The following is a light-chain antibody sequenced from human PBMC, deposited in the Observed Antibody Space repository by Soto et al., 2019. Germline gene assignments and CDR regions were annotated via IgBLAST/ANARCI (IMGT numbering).Light chain of an antibody. CDR1: QSISSW. J-gene: IGKJ1*01. V-gene: IGKV1-5*01. Sequence: DIRMTQSPSTLSASVGDRVTITCRASQSISSWLAWYQKKPGQAPKLLIYDASNLESGVPSRLRGSGSGTEFTLTISSMQTDDFATYYCQQSNTYPWTFGHGTKVDIK. CDR2: DAS. CDR3: QQSNTYPWT.